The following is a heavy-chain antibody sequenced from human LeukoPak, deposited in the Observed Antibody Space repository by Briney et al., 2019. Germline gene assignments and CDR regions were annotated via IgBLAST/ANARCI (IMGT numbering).Heavy chain of an antibody. V-gene: IGHV1-8*01. D-gene: IGHD6-13*01. CDR1: GYTFTSYD. CDR3: ARDRTPAADYEFDY. Sequence: GASVKVSCKASGYTFTSYDINWVRQAPGQGLEWMGWMNPNSGNTGYAQKFQGRVTMTRNTSISTAYMELSGLRSEDTAVYYCARDRTPAADYEFDYWGQGTLVTVSS. CDR2: MNPNSGNT. J-gene: IGHJ4*02.